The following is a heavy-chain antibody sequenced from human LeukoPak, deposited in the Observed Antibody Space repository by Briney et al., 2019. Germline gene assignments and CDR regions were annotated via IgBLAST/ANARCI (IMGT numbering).Heavy chain of an antibody. V-gene: IGHV3-64D*06. D-gene: IGHD6-19*01. CDR2: IYSDGSRT. J-gene: IGHJ4*02. CDR1: GFPFSSYW. Sequence: PGGSLRLSCAASGFPFSSYWMSWVRQAPGKGLQYLSAIYSDGSRTYYADSVKGRFTISRDNSKNTLYFEMSSLRVEDTAVYYGVKSPGSGWPVWGQGTLLTVSS. CDR3: VKSPGSGWPV.